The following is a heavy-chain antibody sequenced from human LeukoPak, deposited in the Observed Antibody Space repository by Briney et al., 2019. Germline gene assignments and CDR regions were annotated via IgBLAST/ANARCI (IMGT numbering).Heavy chain of an antibody. D-gene: IGHD3-10*01. CDR2: ISYHGNFK. CDR1: GFTFSDYG. J-gene: IGHJ6*02. CDR3: AKDVYHSVTMVRGLNYGMDV. V-gene: IGHV3-30*18. Sequence: PGRSLRLSCAASGFTFSDYGMHWVRQAPGNGLEWVAVISYHGNFKYYADSVKGRFTISRGNSNNTVYLQMNGLRGEDTAVYYCAKDVYHSVTMVRGLNYGMDVWGQGTTVTVS.